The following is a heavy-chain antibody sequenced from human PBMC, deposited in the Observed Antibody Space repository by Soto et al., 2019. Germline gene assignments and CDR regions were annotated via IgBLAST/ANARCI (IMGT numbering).Heavy chain of an antibody. V-gene: IGHV1-46*01. Sequence: QVQLVQSGAEVKKPGASVKVSCKASGYTFTSFYMHWVRQAPGQGLEWMGIINPSGGSTSYAQKFRGRGTMNRGTSTSTVYMELSSLRSEDTAVYYCARDLDRAVAGTLGMDVWGQGTTVTVSS. J-gene: IGHJ6*02. CDR2: INPSGGST. D-gene: IGHD6-19*01. CDR3: ARDLDRAVAGTLGMDV. CDR1: GYTFTSFY.